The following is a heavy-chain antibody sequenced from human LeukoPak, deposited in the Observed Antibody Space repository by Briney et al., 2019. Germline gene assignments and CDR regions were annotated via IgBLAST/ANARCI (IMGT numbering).Heavy chain of an antibody. CDR1: GFTFSSYG. Sequence: PGGSLRLSCAASGFTFSSYGMHWVRQAPGKGLEWVAFIRYDVSNKYYADSVKGRFTISRDNSKNTLYLQMNSLRAEDTAVYYCAKDQYYDSSGPDAFDIWGQGTMVTVSS. CDR3: AKDQYYDSSGPDAFDI. CDR2: IRYDVSNK. V-gene: IGHV3-30*02. J-gene: IGHJ3*02. D-gene: IGHD3-22*01.